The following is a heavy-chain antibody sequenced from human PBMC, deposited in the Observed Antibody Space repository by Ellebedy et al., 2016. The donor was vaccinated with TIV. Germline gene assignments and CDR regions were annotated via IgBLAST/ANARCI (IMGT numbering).Heavy chain of an antibody. CDR3: ARDEYNISWFKY. Sequence: MPSETLSLTCAVPGGSTSSTNWWSWVRQPPGKGQEWHGETYHSGSTNYNPSLKSRVTISVDKSKNHFSLKLSSVTAADAAVYYCARDEYNISWFKYWGQGTLVTVSS. CDR2: TYHSGST. CDR1: GGSTSSTNW. V-gene: IGHV4-4*02. D-gene: IGHD6-13*01. J-gene: IGHJ4*02.